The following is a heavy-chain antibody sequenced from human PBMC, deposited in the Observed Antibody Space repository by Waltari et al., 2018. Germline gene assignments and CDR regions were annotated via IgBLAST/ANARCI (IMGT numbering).Heavy chain of an antibody. CDR3: VRLEDCSGPGGNCYSGDSFALDV. J-gene: IGHJ6*02. CDR1: GGSFSGYY. V-gene: IGHV4-34*02. D-gene: IGHD2-15*01. CDR2: INHNGNM. Sequence: QVQLQQWGAGQLQPSETLSLTCAVYGGSFSGYYWGWIRQPPGKGLEWIGEINHNGNMKHNPSLKSRITMWVDTSRGQFSLRVNSVTAADTAVYYCVRLEDCSGPGGNCYSGDSFALDVWGQGTTVTVSS.